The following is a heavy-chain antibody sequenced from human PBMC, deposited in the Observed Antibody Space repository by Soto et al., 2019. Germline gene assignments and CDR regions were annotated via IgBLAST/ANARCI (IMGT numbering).Heavy chain of an antibody. J-gene: IGHJ4*02. CDR2: IYPGDSDT. V-gene: IGHV5-51*01. CDR1: GYSFTSYW. D-gene: IGHD5-12*01. Sequence: EVQLVQSGAEVKRPGESLKISCKGSGYSFTSYWIGWVRQMPGKGLEWMGTIYPGDSDTRYSPSFQGQVTISADKSISTAYLQWSSLKASDTAMYYCARGGEWVVATPDLDYWGQGTLVTVSS. CDR3: ARGGEWVVATPDLDY.